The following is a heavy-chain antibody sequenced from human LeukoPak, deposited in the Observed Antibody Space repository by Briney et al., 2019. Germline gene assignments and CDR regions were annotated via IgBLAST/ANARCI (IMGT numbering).Heavy chain of an antibody. CDR1: GGSISSYY. CDR3: ARAGGYYSSGNYLGY. J-gene: IGHJ4*02. CDR2: IYYSGST. V-gene: IGHV4-59*01. Sequence: SETLSLTCTVSGGSISSYYWSWIRQPPGKGLEWIGYIYYSGSTNYNPSLKSRVAISLDTSRNQFSLKLTSVTAADTAVYYCARAGGYYSSGNYLGYWGQGTLVTVSS. D-gene: IGHD3-10*01.